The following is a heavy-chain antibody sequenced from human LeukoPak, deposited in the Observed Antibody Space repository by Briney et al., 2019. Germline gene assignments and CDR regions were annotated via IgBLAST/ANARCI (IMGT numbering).Heavy chain of an antibody. CDR2: VSGSGDRM. CDR1: GFTFSSYA. J-gene: IGHJ4*02. Sequence: GGSLRLSCAASGFTFSSYATSWVRQAPGKGLEWVATVSGSGDRMYHADSVKGRFTISRDNSKNTIYLQMNSLRAEDTALYYCAKAAAAPGFDFWGQGTLVTVSS. V-gene: IGHV3-23*01. CDR3: AKAAAAPGFDF. D-gene: IGHD6-13*01.